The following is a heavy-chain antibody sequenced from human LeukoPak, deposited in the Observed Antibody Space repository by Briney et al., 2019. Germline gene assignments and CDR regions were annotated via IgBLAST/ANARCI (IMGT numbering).Heavy chain of an antibody. V-gene: IGHV3-23*01. J-gene: IGHJ4*02. CDR1: GFTFSSYG. D-gene: IGHD1-26*01. CDR2: ISTTGGST. Sequence: PGGSLRLSCAASGFTFSSYGMSWVRQAPGKGLEWVSAISTTGGSTYYADSVKGRFTISRDNSKNTLYLQMNSLRAEDTAVYYCARAIGSSRDYWGQGTLVTVSS. CDR3: ARAIGSSRDY.